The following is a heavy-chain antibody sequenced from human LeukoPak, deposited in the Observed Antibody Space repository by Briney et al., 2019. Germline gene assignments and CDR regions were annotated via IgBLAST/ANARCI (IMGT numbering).Heavy chain of an antibody. CDR2: MKQDGSQK. Sequence: GGSLRLSCVASGFTFSMYWMTWFRQAPGKGLEWVANMKQDGSQKNYVDSVKGRFTISRDNAKKSLYLQMNSLRGEDTAAYYCARGGTYDIWGQGTRVTVSS. J-gene: IGHJ3*02. CDR1: GFTFSMYW. CDR3: ARGGTYDI. V-gene: IGHV3-7*01.